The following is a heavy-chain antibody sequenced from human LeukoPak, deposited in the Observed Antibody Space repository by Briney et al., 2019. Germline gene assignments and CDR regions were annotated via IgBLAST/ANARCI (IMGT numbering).Heavy chain of an antibody. J-gene: IGHJ4*02. D-gene: IGHD2-21*02. Sequence: PGGSLRLSCAASGFTFSSYAMSWVRLAPGKGLEWVSAISGSGGSTYYADSVKGRFTISRDNSKNTLYLQMNSLRAEDTAVYYCAKSSLVVVTAGDYWGQGTLVTVSS. CDR3: AKSSLVVVTAGDY. CDR1: GFTFSSYA. CDR2: ISGSGGST. V-gene: IGHV3-23*01.